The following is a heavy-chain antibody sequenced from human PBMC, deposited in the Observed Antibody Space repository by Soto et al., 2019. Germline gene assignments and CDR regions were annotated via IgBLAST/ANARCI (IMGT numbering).Heavy chain of an antibody. CDR3: ATERGYCGGGCYHQH. D-gene: IGHD2-21*02. CDR2: INHSGST. J-gene: IGHJ1*01. V-gene: IGHV4-34*01. Sequence: QVQLQQWGAGLLKPSETLSLTCAVYGGSFSGYYWSWIRQPPGKGLEWIGEINHSGSTNYNPSLKSRVTISVDTSKYQFSLKLSSVTAADTAVYYCATERGYCGGGCYHQHWGQGTLVTVSS. CDR1: GGSFSGYY.